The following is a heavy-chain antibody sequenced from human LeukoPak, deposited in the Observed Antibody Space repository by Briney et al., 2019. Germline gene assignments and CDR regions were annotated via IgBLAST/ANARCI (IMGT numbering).Heavy chain of an antibody. CDR1: GFTVSSNY. J-gene: IGHJ4*02. CDR2: IYSGGST. D-gene: IGHD3-22*01. V-gene: IGHV3-53*01. CDR3: AREEYDSSGYYPPLGY. Sequence: PGGSLRLSCAASGFTVSSNYMSWVRQAPGKGLEWVSVIYSGGSTYYADSVKGRFTISRDNFKTTLYLQMNSLRAEDTAVYYCAREEYDSSGYYPPLGYWGQGTLVTVSS.